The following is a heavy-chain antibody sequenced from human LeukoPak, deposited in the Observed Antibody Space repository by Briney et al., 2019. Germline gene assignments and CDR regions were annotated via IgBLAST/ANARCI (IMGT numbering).Heavy chain of an antibody. CDR2: IYYSGNT. V-gene: IGHV4-59*01. Sequence: SETLSLTCTVSGGSISSYYWSWIRQPPGKGLEGIGYIYYSGNTNYNPSLKSRATISIDTSKTQFSLWLSSVTAADTAVYYCARSYCGGGSCGAFDIWGQGTMVTVSS. CDR3: ARSYCGGGSCGAFDI. CDR1: GGSISSYY. D-gene: IGHD2-15*01. J-gene: IGHJ3*02.